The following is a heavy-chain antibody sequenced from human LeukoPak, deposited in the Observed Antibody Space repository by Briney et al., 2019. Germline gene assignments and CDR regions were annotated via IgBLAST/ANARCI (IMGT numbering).Heavy chain of an antibody. V-gene: IGHV4-31*03. CDR1: GGSISSGGYY. Sequence: SETLSLTCTVSGGSISSGGYYWSWIRQHPGKGLEWIGYIYYSGSTYYNPSLKSRVTISVDTSKKQFSLKLSSVTAADTAVYYCARTNFDSSGYYYDTLGDWFDPWGQGTLVTVSS. CDR2: IYYSGST. CDR3: ARTNFDSSGYYYDTLGDWFDP. D-gene: IGHD3-22*01. J-gene: IGHJ5*02.